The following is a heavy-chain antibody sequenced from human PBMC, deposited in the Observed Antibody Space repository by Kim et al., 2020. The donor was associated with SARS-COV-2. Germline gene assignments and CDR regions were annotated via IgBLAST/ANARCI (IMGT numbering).Heavy chain of an antibody. Sequence: YAASVKGRFFISSDDSRNMVYLQMSRLTTEDTAVYYCSTVNGPPPLWVLDYWGQGTLVTVSS. V-gene: IGHV3-15*01. D-gene: IGHD1-26*01. J-gene: IGHJ4*02. CDR3: STVNGPPPLWVLDY.